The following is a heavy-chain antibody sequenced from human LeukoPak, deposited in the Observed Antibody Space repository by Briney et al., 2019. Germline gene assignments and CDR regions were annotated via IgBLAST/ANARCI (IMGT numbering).Heavy chain of an antibody. D-gene: IGHD3-22*01. CDR1: GYTFTSYG. J-gene: IGHJ6*02. V-gene: IGHV1-18*01. CDR2: ISAYNGNT. Sequence: ASVKVSCKASGYTFTSYGISWVRQAPGQGLEWMGWISAYNGNTNYAQKLQGRVTMTTDTSTSTAYMELRSLRSDDTAVDYCARYDDSSGYTYYYYGMDVWGQGTTVTVSS. CDR3: ARYDDSSGYTYYYYGMDV.